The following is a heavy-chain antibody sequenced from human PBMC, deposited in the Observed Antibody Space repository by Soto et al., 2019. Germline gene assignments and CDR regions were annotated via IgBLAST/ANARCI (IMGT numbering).Heavy chain of an antibody. V-gene: IGHV4-59*01. CDR2: IYYSGST. Sequence: PSETLSLTCTVSGGSISSYYWSWIRQPPGKGLEWIGYIYYSGSTNYNPSLKSRVTISVDTSKNQFSLKLSSVTAADTAVYYCARTPSITMVRGDYFDYWGQGTLVTVSS. D-gene: IGHD3-10*01. CDR3: ARTPSITMVRGDYFDY. CDR1: GGSISSYY. J-gene: IGHJ4*02.